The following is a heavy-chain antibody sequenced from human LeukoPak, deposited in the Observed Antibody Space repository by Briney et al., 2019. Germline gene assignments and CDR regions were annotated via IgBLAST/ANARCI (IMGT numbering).Heavy chain of an antibody. V-gene: IGHV4-39*01. J-gene: IGHJ3*02. Sequence: PSETLSLTCTVSGGSITSSSHYWGWIRQPPGKGLEWIGSIYYSGDTYYNPSLKSRVTTSVDTSKSQFSLRLSSVTAADTAVYYCARHGKIVGPPATAKGFDILGQGTMVTVSS. CDR2: IYYSGDT. CDR3: ARHGKIVGPPATAKGFDI. CDR1: GGSITSSSHY. D-gene: IGHD2-15*01.